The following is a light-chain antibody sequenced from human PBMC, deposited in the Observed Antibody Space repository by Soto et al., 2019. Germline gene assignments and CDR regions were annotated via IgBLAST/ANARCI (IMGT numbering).Light chain of an antibody. Sequence: QMTQSPSSLSASVGDRVTITCRTSQSISNYLNWYQQKPGRAPNLLIYTASSLQSGVPSRFSGSGSGTDFTLAISSLQPEDFATYYCQQSYISPLTFGGGTKVEIK. J-gene: IGKJ4*01. V-gene: IGKV1-39*01. CDR2: TAS. CDR3: QQSYISPLT. CDR1: QSISNY.